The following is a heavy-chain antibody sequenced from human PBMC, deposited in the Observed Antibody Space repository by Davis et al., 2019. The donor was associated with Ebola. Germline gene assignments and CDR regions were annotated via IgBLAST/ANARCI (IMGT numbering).Heavy chain of an antibody. D-gene: IGHD2-2*01. CDR3: AHRQSGAMNYAFDI. Sequence: SGPTLVKPTETLTLTCTVSGFSLSNARMGVSWIRQPPGKALEWLALIYWDDDKRYSTSLKSRLTITKDTSKNQVVLTMTNMDPVDTATYYCAHRQSGAMNYAFDIWGQGTMVTVSS. CDR2: IYWDDDK. V-gene: IGHV2-5*02. J-gene: IGHJ3*02. CDR1: GFSLSNARMG.